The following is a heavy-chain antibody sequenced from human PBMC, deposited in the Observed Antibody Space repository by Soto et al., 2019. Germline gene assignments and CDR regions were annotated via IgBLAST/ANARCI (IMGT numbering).Heavy chain of an antibody. Sequence: GESLKISCKGSGYTFTDYWIGWVRQLPGKGLEWMGIIYPGDSDTRYSPSFQGHVTITVDKSTNTAYLQWNTLRASDTAMYYCVRHISNFRYYYCAMDVWGQGTTVTVSS. CDR3: VRHISNFRYYYCAMDV. CDR2: IYPGDSDT. CDR1: GYTFTDYW. J-gene: IGHJ6*02. D-gene: IGHD4-4*01. V-gene: IGHV5-51*01.